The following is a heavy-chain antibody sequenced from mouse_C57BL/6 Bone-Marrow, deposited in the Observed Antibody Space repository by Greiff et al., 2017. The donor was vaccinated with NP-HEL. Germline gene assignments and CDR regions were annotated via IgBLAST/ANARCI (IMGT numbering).Heavy chain of an antibody. CDR2: ISNGGGST. Sequence: EVKLEESGGGLVQPGGSLKLSCAASGFTFSDYYMYWVRQTPEKRLEWVAYISNGGGSTYYPDTVKGRFTISRDNAKNTLYLQMSRLKSEDTAMYYCARDGLYGSSYYYYAMDYWGQGTSVTVSS. CDR1: GFTFSDYY. J-gene: IGHJ4*01. V-gene: IGHV5-12*01. D-gene: IGHD1-1*01. CDR3: ARDGLYGSSYYYYAMDY.